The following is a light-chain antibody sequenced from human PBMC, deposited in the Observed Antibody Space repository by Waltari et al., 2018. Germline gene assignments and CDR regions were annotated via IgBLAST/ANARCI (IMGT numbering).Light chain of an antibody. CDR1: QSVSSY. Sequence: EIVMTQSPATLSVSPGERATLSCRASQSVSSYLAWYQKKPGQAPSLLIYGASTRATGIPHRFSCSGSGTEFTLTISSLQSEDFAVYYCQQYNNWPPRYTFGQGTKLEIK. CDR2: GAS. V-gene: IGKV3-15*01. J-gene: IGKJ2*01. CDR3: QQYNNWPPRYT.